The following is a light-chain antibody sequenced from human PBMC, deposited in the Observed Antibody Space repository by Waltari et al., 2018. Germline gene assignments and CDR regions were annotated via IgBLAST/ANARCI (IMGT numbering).Light chain of an antibody. CDR3: CSYTTINTWV. Sequence: QSALTQPASVSGSPGQSITIPCTGSSNDIGGYDYVSWYQQYPGKAPKLILYDVNDRPSGVSGRFSGSKSANTASLAISGLQAEDEAYYFCCSYTTINTWVFGGGTYLTVL. V-gene: IGLV2-14*03. CDR1: SNDIGGYDY. J-gene: IGLJ3*02. CDR2: DVN.